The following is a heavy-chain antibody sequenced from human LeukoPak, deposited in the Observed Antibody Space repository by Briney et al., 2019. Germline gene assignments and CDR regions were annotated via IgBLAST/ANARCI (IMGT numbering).Heavy chain of an antibody. J-gene: IGHJ4*02. CDR1: GYTFTSYD. CDR2: MNPNSGNT. CDR3: ARDLHYYDSSGYYVGVDY. V-gene: IGHV1-8*03. Sequence: RVASVKVSCKASGYTFTSYDINWVRQATGQGLEWMGWMNPNSGNTGYAQKFQGRVTITRNTSISTAYMELRSLRSDDTAVYYCARDLHYYDSSGYYVGVDYWGQGTLVTVSS. D-gene: IGHD3-22*01.